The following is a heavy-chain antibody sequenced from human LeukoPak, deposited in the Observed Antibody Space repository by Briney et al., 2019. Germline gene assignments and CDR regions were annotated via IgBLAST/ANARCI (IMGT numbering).Heavy chain of an antibody. CDR3: ASFDSSGSHAFDI. V-gene: IGHV4-59*12. CDR2: IYYSGST. CDR1: GGSISSYY. Sequence: SETLSLTCTVSGGSISSYYWSWIRQPPGKGLEWIGYIYYSGSTNYNPSLKSRVTISVDTSKNQFSLKLSSVTAADTAVYYCASFDSSGSHAFDIWGQGTMVTVSS. J-gene: IGHJ3*02. D-gene: IGHD3-22*01.